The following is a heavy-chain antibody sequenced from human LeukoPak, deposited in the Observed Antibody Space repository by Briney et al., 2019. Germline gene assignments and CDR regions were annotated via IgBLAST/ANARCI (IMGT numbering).Heavy chain of an antibody. Sequence: GGSLRLSCAASGFTFSSYAMSWVRQAPGKGLEWVSAISGSGGSTYYADSVKGRFTISRDNSKNTLYLQLNSLRADDTAVYYCATTTVTTWWFDPWGQGTLVTVSS. V-gene: IGHV3-23*01. CDR3: ATTTVTTWWFDP. D-gene: IGHD4-17*01. J-gene: IGHJ5*02. CDR1: GFTFSSYA. CDR2: ISGSGGST.